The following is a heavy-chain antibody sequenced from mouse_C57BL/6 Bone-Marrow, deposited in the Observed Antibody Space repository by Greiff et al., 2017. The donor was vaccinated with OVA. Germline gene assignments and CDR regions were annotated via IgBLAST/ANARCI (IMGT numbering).Heavy chain of an antibody. V-gene: IGHV1-74*01. Sequence: VQLQQPGAELVQPGASVKVSCKASGYTFTSYWMHWVKQRPGQGLEWIGRIHPSDSDTNYNQKFKGKATLTVDKSSSTAYMQLSSLTSEDSAVFSCAKTGPLYYDDWYCYGWGTGTTVTVAS. CDR1: GYTFTSYW. CDR2: IHPSDSDT. J-gene: IGHJ1*03. D-gene: IGHD1-1*02. CDR3: AKTGPLYYDDWYCYG.